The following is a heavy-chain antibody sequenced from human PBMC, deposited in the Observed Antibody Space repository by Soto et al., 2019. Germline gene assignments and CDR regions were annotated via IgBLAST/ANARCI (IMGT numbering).Heavy chain of an antibody. CDR2: ISGSGGST. V-gene: IGHV3-23*01. J-gene: IGHJ4*02. Sequence: GGSLRLSCAASGFTFSSYAMSWVRQAPGKGLEWVSAISGSGGSTYYADSVKGRFTISRGNSKNTLYLQMNSLRAEDTAVYYCAKENSKWLGGESYYFDYWGQGTLVTVSS. CDR1: GFTFSSYA. CDR3: AKENSKWLGGESYYFDY. D-gene: IGHD6-19*01.